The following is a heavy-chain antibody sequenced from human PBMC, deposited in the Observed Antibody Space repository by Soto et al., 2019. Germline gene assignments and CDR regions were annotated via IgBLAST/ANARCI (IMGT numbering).Heavy chain of an antibody. J-gene: IGHJ3*02. V-gene: IGHV4-59*01. CDR2: IYYSGST. CDR3: ARDSSLVLGAFDI. D-gene: IGHD3-10*01. Sequence: LSLTCTVSGGSISSYYWSWIRQPPGKGLEWIGYIYYSGSTNYNPSLKSRVTISVDTSKNQFSLKLSSVTAADTAVYYCARDSSLVLGAFDIWGQGTMVTVSS. CDR1: GGSISSYY.